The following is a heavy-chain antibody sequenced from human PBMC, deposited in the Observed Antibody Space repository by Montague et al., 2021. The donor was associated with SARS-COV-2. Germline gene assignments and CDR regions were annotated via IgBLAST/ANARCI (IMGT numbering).Heavy chain of an antibody. J-gene: IGHJ4*02. CDR2: IFHSGTT. CDR1: GGPISNYY. V-gene: IGHV4-59*01. Sequence: SETLSLTCTVSGGPISNYYWRWIRHTPGKGLEWIWFIFHSGTTNYNPSLKSRVTLSTDTSKYNFPLRLTPVTTTDTAVYYCARGPPSNTWYAPGDYWGQGILVTVSP. CDR3: ARGPPSNTWYAPGDY. D-gene: IGHD6-13*01.